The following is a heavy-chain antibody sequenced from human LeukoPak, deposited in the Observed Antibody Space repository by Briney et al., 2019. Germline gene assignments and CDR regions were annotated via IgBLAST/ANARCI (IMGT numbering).Heavy chain of an antibody. CDR2: INHSGST. V-gene: IGHV4-34*01. D-gene: IGHD2/OR15-2a*01. J-gene: IGHJ6*04. CDR1: GGSFSGYY. Sequence: SETLSLTCAVYGGSFSGYYWSWIRQPPGKGLEWIGEINHSGSTNYNPSLKSRVTISADTSKNQFSLKLSSVTAADTAVYYCARRPRKNSALDVWGKGTTVTVSS. CDR3: ARRPRKNSALDV.